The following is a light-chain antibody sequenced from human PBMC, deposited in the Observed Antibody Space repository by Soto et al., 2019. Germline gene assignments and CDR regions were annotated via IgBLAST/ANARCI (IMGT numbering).Light chain of an antibody. CDR2: GVT. V-gene: IGLV2-23*02. J-gene: IGLJ1*01. CDR1: SSDVGSYNL. Sequence: QSALTQPASVSGSPGQSITISCTGTSSDVGSYNLVSWYQQHPGKAPKLMIYGVTKWPSGVSNRFSGSKSGNTASLTISGLQAEDEADYYCCSYAGSSTFYVFGTGTKVTVL. CDR3: CSYAGSSTFYV.